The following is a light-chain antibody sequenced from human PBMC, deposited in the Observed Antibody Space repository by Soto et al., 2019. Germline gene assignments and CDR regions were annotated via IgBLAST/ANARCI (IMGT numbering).Light chain of an antibody. V-gene: IGLV2-23*01. CDR3: CSYAGSSTYV. CDR1: SSDVGSYNL. Sequence: QSVLTQPASVSGSPGQSSSISCTGTSSDVGSYNLVSWYQQHPGKAPKLMIYEGSKRPSGASNRFSGSKSGNTASLTISGLQAEDEADYYCCSYAGSSTYVFGTGTKVTVL. J-gene: IGLJ1*01. CDR2: EGS.